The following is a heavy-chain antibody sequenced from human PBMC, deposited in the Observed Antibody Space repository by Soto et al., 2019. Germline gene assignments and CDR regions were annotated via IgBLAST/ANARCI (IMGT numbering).Heavy chain of an antibody. V-gene: IGHV4-34*01. D-gene: IGHD6-13*01. CDR1: GGSCSGYY. Sequence: QVQLQQWGAGLLKPSETLSLTCAVYGGSCSGYYGSWIRQPPGKGREWIGEINHRGSTNYNPSLKSRVTISVDTSKNQFSLQLSSVTAADTAVYYCARGGSIAAAGTFDYWGQGTLVTVAS. CDR2: INHRGST. J-gene: IGHJ4*02. CDR3: ARGGSIAAAGTFDY.